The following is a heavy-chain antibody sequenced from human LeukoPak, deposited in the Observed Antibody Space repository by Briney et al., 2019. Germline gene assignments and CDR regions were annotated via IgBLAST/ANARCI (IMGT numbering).Heavy chain of an antibody. Sequence: ASVKVSCKASGYTFTIYYIHWVRQAPGQGLEWMGWISAYNGNANYAQKLQDRVTMTTYTSTSTAYMELRSLRSDDTAVYYCARDNRRYCSGGSCLNWFDPWGQGTLVTVSS. CDR3: ARDNRRYCSGGSCLNWFDP. CDR1: GYTFTIYY. CDR2: ISAYNGNA. J-gene: IGHJ5*02. V-gene: IGHV1-18*04. D-gene: IGHD2-15*01.